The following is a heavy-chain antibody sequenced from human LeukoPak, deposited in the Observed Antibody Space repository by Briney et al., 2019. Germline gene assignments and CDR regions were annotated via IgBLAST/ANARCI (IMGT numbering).Heavy chain of an antibody. CDR3: ARDCSNGVCYPRDY. CDR2: ITTYNGEK. CDR1: GYTLSEYG. V-gene: IGHV1-18*01. Sequence: ASVKISCKAPGYTLSEYGISWVRQAPGQGLEWVGWITTYNGEKIYSQKFQGRVTMTTDTSSGTYYMELRNLRSDDTAIYYCARDCSNGVCYPRDYWGQGTLVIVSS. J-gene: IGHJ4*02. D-gene: IGHD2-8*01.